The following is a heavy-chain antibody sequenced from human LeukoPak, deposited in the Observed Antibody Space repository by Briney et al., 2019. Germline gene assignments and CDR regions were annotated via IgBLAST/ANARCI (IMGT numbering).Heavy chain of an antibody. V-gene: IGHV4-34*01. D-gene: IGHD5-12*01. J-gene: IGHJ6*02. CDR1: GGSFSGYY. CDR3: AGGSVATISYGMDV. Sequence: SETLSLTCAVYGGSFSGYYWSWIRQPPGKGLEWIGEINHSGSTNYNPSLKSRVTISVDTSKNQFSLKLSSVTAADTAVYYCAGGSVATISYGMDVWGQGTTVTVSS. CDR2: INHSGST.